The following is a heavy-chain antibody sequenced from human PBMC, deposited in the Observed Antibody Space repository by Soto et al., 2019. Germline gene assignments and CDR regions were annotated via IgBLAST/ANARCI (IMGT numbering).Heavy chain of an antibody. D-gene: IGHD2-8*02. CDR1: GFTFSSYA. CDR3: AKDLVLSRQPQTVFDY. Sequence: GGSLRLSCAASGFTFSSYAMSWVRQAPGKGLEWVSAISGSGGSTYYADSVRGRFTISRDNSKNTLYLQMNSLRAEDAAIYYCAKDLVLSRQPQTVFDYWGQGTLVTVSS. CDR2: ISGSGGST. J-gene: IGHJ4*02. V-gene: IGHV3-23*01.